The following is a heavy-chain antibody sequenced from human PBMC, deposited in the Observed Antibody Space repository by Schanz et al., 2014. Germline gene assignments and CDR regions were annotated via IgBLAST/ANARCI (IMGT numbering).Heavy chain of an antibody. Sequence: EVQLVESGGGLVQPGGSLRLSCAASGFTFTTYWMSWVRQAPGKGLEWVANIKQDGSEKHYVDSVKGRFTISRDNAKNSLYLQMNSLRDEDTALYYCARDVLGMQGYYFDYWGQGTTVTVSS. V-gene: IGHV3-7*01. CDR2: IKQDGSEK. CDR1: GFTFTTYW. D-gene: IGHD2-8*01. CDR3: ARDVLGMQGYYFDY. J-gene: IGHJ4*03.